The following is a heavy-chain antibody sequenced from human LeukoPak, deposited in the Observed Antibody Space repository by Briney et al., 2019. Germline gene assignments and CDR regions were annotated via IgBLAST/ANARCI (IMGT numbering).Heavy chain of an antibody. Sequence: GSSVKVSCKASGGTFSSYAIRWVRQAPGQGLEWMGRIIPILGIANYAQKFQGRVTITADKSTSTAYMELSSLRSEDTAVYYCAAKLWYNWNYDYWGQGTLVTVSS. V-gene: IGHV1-69*04. CDR3: AAKLWYNWNYDY. CDR2: IIPILGIA. CDR1: GGTFSSYA. D-gene: IGHD1-7*01. J-gene: IGHJ4*02.